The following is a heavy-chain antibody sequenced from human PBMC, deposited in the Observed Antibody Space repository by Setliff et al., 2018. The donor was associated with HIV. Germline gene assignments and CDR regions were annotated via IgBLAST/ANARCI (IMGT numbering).Heavy chain of an antibody. D-gene: IGHD3-9*01. V-gene: IGHV4-34*01. CDR2: INHSGST. CDR1: GGSFSGYY. Sequence: SETLSLTCAVYGGSFSGYYWSWIRQPPGKGLEWIGEINHSGSTNYNPSLKSRVTISVDTSKNQFSLKLSSVTAADTAVYYCARESLRRVSRYFLNWFDPWGQGTLVTVSS. CDR3: ARESLRRVSRYFLNWFDP. J-gene: IGHJ5*02.